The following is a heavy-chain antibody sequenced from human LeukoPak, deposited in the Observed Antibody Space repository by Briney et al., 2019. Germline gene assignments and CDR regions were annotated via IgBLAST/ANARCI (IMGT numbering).Heavy chain of an antibody. CDR1: GFTVSSNY. Sequence: GGSLRLSCAASGFTVSSNYMSWVRQAPGKGLEWDSVIYSGGSTYYADSVKGRFTISRDNSKNTLYLQMSSLRAEDTAVYYCAKARCSSTDCYFPDYWGQGTLVPVFS. CDR2: IYSGGST. V-gene: IGHV3-53*01. CDR3: AKARCSSTDCYFPDY. J-gene: IGHJ4*02. D-gene: IGHD2-2*01.